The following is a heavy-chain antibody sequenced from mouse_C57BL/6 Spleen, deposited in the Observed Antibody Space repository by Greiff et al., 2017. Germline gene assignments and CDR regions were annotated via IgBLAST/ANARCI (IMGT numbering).Heavy chain of an antibody. CDR3: ARRTTVVAWYFDY. Sequence: VQLQQSGAELVKPGASVKLSCTASGFNIKDYYMHWVKQRTEQGLEWIGRIDPEDGETKYAPKFQGKAPITADKSSNTAYLQLSSLTSEDTAVYYCARRTTVVAWYFDYWGQGTTLTVSS. D-gene: IGHD1-1*01. V-gene: IGHV14-2*01. CDR2: IDPEDGET. CDR1: GFNIKDYY. J-gene: IGHJ2*01.